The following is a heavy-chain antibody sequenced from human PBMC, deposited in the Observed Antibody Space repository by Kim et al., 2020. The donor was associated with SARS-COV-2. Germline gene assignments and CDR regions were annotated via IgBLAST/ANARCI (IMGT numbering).Heavy chain of an antibody. Sequence: SETLSLTCTVSGGSISSGSYYWSWIRQPAGKGLEWIGRIYTSGSTNYNPSLKSRVTISVDTSKNQFSLKLSSVTAADTAVYYCAREGPAFLYSYRKYYYYGMDVWGQGTTVTVSS. CDR3: AREGPAFLYSYRKYYYYGMDV. D-gene: IGHD5-18*01. CDR2: IYTSGST. J-gene: IGHJ6*02. V-gene: IGHV4-61*02. CDR1: GGSISSGSYY.